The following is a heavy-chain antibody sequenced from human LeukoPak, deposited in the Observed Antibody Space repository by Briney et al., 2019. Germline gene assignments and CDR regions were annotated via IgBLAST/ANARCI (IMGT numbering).Heavy chain of an antibody. Sequence: SETLPLTCTVSGGSISSYFWSWIRQPPGKGLEWIGHIYYSGSTHYNPSLKSRVTISVDTSKNQFSLKLSSVTAADTAVYYCARHVGNSGSGSYLTYFDYWGQGNLFTVSS. CDR3: ARHVGNSGSGSYLTYFDY. V-gene: IGHV4-59*08. CDR1: GGSISSYF. J-gene: IGHJ4*02. CDR2: IYYSGST. D-gene: IGHD3-10*01.